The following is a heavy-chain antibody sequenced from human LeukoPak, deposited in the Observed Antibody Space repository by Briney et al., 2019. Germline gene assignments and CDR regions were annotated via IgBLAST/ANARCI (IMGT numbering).Heavy chain of an antibody. CDR1: GGSISSYY. Sequence: SETLSLTCTVSGGSISSYYWSWIRQPPGKGLEWIGYLYYSGITKYNPSLKSRVTISVDTSKNRFSLRLSSVTAADSAVYYCARSVGATSVDYWGQGTLVTVSS. CDR3: ARSVGATSVDY. V-gene: IGHV4-59*08. D-gene: IGHD1-26*01. CDR2: LYYSGIT. J-gene: IGHJ4*02.